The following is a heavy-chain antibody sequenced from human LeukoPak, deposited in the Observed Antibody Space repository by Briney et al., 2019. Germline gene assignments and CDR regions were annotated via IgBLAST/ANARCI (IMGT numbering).Heavy chain of an antibody. V-gene: IGHV1-18*01. J-gene: IGHJ5*02. CDR2: ISAYNGNT. CDR3: ARVPSTDCSSTSCYNHWFDP. D-gene: IGHD2-2*02. Sequence: ASVKVSCKASGYTFTSYGISWVRQAPGQGVEGMGWISAYNGNTNYAQKLQGRVTMTTDTSASTAYMELRSLRSDDTAVYYCARVPSTDCSSTSCYNHWFDPWGQGTLVTVSS. CDR1: GYTFTSYG.